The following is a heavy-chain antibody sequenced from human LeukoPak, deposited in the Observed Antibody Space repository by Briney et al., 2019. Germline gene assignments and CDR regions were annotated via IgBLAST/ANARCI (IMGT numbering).Heavy chain of an antibody. J-gene: IGHJ4*02. CDR3: ARDYCSSTSCSLPPRSPGDDY. CDR2: ISAYNGNT. CDR1: GYTFTSYG. V-gene: IGHV1-18*01. Sequence: ASVKVSCKASGYTFTSYGISWVRQAPGQGLEWMGWISAYNGNTNYAQKLQGRVTMPTDTSTSTADMELRSLRSDDTAVYYCARDYCSSTSCSLPPRSPGDDYWGQGTLVTVSS. D-gene: IGHD2-2*01.